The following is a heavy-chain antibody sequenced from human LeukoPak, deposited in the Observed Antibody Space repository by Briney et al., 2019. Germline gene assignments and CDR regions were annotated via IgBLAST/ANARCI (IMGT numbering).Heavy chain of an antibody. Sequence: SETLSLTCTVSGGSITSNSYYWGWIRQPTGNGLEWIGSIYYSGSTYYNPSLKSRVTISVDTSKNQFSLKLSSVNAADTAVYYCARGRRDGYMLLWEDYWGQGTLVTVSS. J-gene: IGHJ4*02. CDR2: IYYSGST. D-gene: IGHD5-24*01. CDR1: GGSITSNSYY. CDR3: ARGRRDGYMLLWEDY. V-gene: IGHV4-39*07.